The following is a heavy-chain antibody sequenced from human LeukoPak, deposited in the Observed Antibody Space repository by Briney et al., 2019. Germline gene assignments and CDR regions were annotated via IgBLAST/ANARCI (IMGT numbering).Heavy chain of an antibody. CDR3: ARDAFSYGDF. J-gene: IGHJ4*02. CDR2: INQDGSGT. V-gene: IGHV3-7*01. CDR1: GFSLSNSW. D-gene: IGHD3-16*01. Sequence: PGGSLRLSCTVSGFSLSNSWMAWVRQAPGQGLEWVANINQDGSGTYYVDSVKGRFTISRDNAKNSLFLQMNSLRVEDTAVYYCARDAFSYGDFWGQGTLVTVSS.